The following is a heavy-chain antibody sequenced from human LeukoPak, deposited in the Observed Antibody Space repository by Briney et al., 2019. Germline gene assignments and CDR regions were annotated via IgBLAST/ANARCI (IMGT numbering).Heavy chain of an antibody. CDR1: GFTFSGYG. Sequence: GGSLRLSCAASGFTFSGYGMHWVRQAPGKGLEWVAVIWYDGSNKYYADSVKGRFTISKDNSKNTLYLQMNSLRAEDTAVYYCAKGAYGSGSPPNLRFVYWGQGTLVTVSS. V-gene: IGHV3-33*06. CDR2: IWYDGSNK. J-gene: IGHJ4*02. CDR3: AKGAYGSGSPPNLRFVY. D-gene: IGHD3-10*01.